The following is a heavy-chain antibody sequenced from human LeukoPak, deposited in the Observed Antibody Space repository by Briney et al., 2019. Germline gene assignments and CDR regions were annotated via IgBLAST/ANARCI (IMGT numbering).Heavy chain of an antibody. CDR1: GFTFSSYW. J-gene: IGHJ4*02. D-gene: IGHD4-17*01. V-gene: IGHV3-30*18. Sequence: PGGSLRLSCAASGFTFSSYWMHWVRQAPGKGLEWVAVISYDGSNKYYADSVEGRFTISRDNSKNTLYLQMNSLRAEDTAVYYCANGDYPVGSFDYWGQGTLVTVSS. CDR3: ANGDYPVGSFDY. CDR2: ISYDGSNK.